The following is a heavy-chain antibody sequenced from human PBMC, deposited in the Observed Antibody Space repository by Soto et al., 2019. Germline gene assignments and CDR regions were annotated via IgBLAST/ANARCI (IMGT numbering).Heavy chain of an antibody. Sequence: GGSLRLSCAASGFTFSSYGMHWVRQAPGKGLEWVAVISYDGSNKYYADSVKGRFTISRDNSKNTLYLQMNSLRAEDTAVYYCAKVYQQWLVRFDYYGMDVWGQGTTVTSP. CDR1: GFTFSSYG. D-gene: IGHD6-19*01. CDR3: AKVYQQWLVRFDYYGMDV. J-gene: IGHJ6*02. CDR2: ISYDGSNK. V-gene: IGHV3-30*18.